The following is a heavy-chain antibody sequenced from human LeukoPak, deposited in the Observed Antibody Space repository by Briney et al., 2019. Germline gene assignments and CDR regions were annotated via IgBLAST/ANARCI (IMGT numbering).Heavy chain of an antibody. CDR3: ATDANIAAAGTGAFDI. Sequence: ASVKVSCKVSGYTLTELSMHWVRQAPGKGLEWMGGFDPEDGETIYAQKFQGRVTMTEDTSTDTAYMELRSLRSEDTAVYYCATDANIAAAGTGAFDIWGQGTMVTVSS. D-gene: IGHD6-13*01. CDR2: FDPEDGET. CDR1: GYTLTELS. V-gene: IGHV1-24*01. J-gene: IGHJ3*02.